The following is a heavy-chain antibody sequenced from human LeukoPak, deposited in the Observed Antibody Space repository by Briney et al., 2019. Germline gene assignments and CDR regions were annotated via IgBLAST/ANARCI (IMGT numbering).Heavy chain of an antibody. CDR1: GGSISGYY. CDR3: ARHDLLSGEHFALDY. V-gene: IGHV4-59*08. D-gene: IGHD2/OR15-2a*01. Sequence: SETLSLTCTVSGGSISGYYWSWIRQPPGKGLEWIAYIYYSGSTNYNPSLKSRVTISVDTSKNQFSLKLSSVTAADTAVYYCARHDLLSGEHFALDYRGQGTLVTVSS. CDR2: IYYSGST. J-gene: IGHJ4*02.